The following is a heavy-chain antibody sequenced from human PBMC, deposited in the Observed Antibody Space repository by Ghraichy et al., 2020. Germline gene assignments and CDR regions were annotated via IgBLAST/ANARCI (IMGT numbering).Heavy chain of an antibody. CDR2: IYYSGST. CDR1: GGSISSYY. D-gene: IGHD3-22*01. CDR3: ARTNYYDSSGYYLPFDY. Sequence: SETLSLTCTVSGGSISSYYWSWIRQPPGKGLEWIGYIYYSGSTNYNPSLKSRVTISVDTSKNQFSLKLSSVTAADTAVYYCARTNYYDSSGYYLPFDYWGQGTLVTVSS. V-gene: IGHV4-59*01. J-gene: IGHJ4*02.